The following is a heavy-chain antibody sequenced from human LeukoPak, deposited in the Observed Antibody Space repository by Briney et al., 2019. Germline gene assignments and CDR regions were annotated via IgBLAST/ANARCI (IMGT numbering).Heavy chain of an antibody. CDR1: GFTFSTYA. J-gene: IGHJ4*02. CDR2: ISANGGST. V-gene: IGHV3-23*01. CDR3: VRKALGYRLGYGDY. D-gene: IGHD5-12*01. Sequence: GGSLRLSCAASGFTFSTYAMSWVRQAPGKGLEWVSAISANGGSTFYADSVKGRFTVSRDSSKDTLYLQMNCLRAEDTAVYFCVRKALGYRLGYGDYWGQGTLVTASS.